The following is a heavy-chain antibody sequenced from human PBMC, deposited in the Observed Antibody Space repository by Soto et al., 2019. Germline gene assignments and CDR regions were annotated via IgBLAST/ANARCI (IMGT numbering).Heavy chain of an antibody. J-gene: IGHJ4*02. Sequence: SETLSLTCTVSGGSISSSSYYWGWIRQPPGKGLEWIGSIYYSGSTYYNPSLKSRVTISVDTSKNQFSLKLSSVTAADTAVYYCASYDFWSGYSEYYFDYWGQGTLVTVSS. CDR1: GGSISSSSYY. CDR2: IYYSGST. D-gene: IGHD3-3*01. V-gene: IGHV4-39*01. CDR3: ASYDFWSGYSEYYFDY.